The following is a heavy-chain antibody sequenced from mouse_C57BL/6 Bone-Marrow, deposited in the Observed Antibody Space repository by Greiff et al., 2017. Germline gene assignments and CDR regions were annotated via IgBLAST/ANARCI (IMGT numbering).Heavy chain of an antibody. Sequence: QVQLKQSGAELVRPGASVKLSCKASGYTFTDYYINWVKQRPGQGLEWIARIYPGSGNTYYNEKFKGKATLTAEKSSSTAYMQLSSLTSEDAAVYFCVYSTNAMDDWGQGTSVTVSS. CDR1: GYTFTDYY. V-gene: IGHV1-76*01. CDR3: VYSTNAMDD. D-gene: IGHD2-5*01. J-gene: IGHJ4*01. CDR2: IYPGSGNT.